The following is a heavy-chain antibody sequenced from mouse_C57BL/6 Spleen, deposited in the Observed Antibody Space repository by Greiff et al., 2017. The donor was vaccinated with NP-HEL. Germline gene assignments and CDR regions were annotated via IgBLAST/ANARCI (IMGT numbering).Heavy chain of an antibody. D-gene: IGHD2-3*01. CDR3: ASDCYSRFAY. J-gene: IGHJ3*01. CDR1: GFSLTSYG. Sequence: VQLQQSGPGLVQPSQSLSITCTVSGFSLTSYGVHWVRQSPGKGLEWLGVIWSGGSTDYNAAFISRLSISKDNSKSQVFFKMNSLQADDTAIYYCASDCYSRFAYWGQGTLVTVSA. V-gene: IGHV2-2*01. CDR2: IWSGGST.